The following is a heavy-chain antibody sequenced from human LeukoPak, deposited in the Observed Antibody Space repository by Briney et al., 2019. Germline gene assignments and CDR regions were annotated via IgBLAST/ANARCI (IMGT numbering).Heavy chain of an antibody. Sequence: GGSLRLSCVASGFTFSYYAMHWVRQAPGKGLVWVSHIKSDGSSTSYADSVKGRFTISRDNAKNTLYLQMNSLRAEDTAVYYCARDRGYTQDYWGQGTLVTVSS. CDR1: GFTFSYYA. V-gene: IGHV3-74*01. D-gene: IGHD5-12*01. CDR2: IKSDGSST. J-gene: IGHJ4*02. CDR3: ARDRGYTQDY.